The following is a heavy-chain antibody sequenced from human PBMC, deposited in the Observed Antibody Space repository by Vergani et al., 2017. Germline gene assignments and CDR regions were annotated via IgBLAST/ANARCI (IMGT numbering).Heavy chain of an antibody. CDR2: ISSNGGST. V-gene: IGHV3-64*01. J-gene: IGHJ4*02. CDR1: GFTFSNYG. Sequence: EVQLVESGGGLVQPGGSLRLSCAASGFTFSNYGMHWVRQAPGKGLEYVSAISSNGGSTYYANSVKGRFTISRDNSKNTVYLQMGSLRAEDMGVYYCAISLVPTVTTIDYWSQGTLVTVSS. D-gene: IGHD4-17*01. CDR3: AISLVPTVTTIDY.